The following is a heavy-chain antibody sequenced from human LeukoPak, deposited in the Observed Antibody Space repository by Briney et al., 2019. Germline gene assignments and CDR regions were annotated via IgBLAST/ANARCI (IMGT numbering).Heavy chain of an antibody. CDR2: INRGGGGT. CDR1: GFTFTTFT. CDR3: AKGTERYREVSSFDS. J-gene: IGHJ4*02. D-gene: IGHD3-10*01. V-gene: IGHV3-23*01. Sequence: GGSLRLSCAASGFTFTTFTMNWVRQAPGKGLEGVSAINRGGGGTYYADFVKGRFTISRDNSENTLYLQMNSLRAEDTATYYCAKGTERYREVSSFDSWGQGTQVTVSS.